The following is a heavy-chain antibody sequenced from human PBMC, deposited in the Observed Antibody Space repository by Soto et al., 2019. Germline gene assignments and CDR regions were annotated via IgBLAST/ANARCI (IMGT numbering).Heavy chain of an antibody. J-gene: IGHJ6*03. CDR2: IYPGDSDT. CDR3: ATAEKSGYDVYYMDV. V-gene: IGHV5-51*01. CDR1: GYSFTKYW. Sequence: PVESLKISCKGSGYSFTKYWIGWVRQMPGKGLEWMGIIYPGDSDTRYSPSFQGQVTISVDKSTITAYLQWSSLKASDTAMYYCATAEKSGYDVYYMDVWGKGTTVNVSS. D-gene: IGHD5-12*01.